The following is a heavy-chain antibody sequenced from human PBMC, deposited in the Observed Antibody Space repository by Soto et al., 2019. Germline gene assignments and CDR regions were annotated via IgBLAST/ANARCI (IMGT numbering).Heavy chain of an antibody. CDR2: MYNTGST. Sequence: SETLSLTCTVSGGTISRYYWSWIRQPPGKGLEWIGYMYNTGSTVYNPSFKSRVTISVDTSKNQFSLKLNSVTAADTAVYYCAREGVSSSWYNYYGMDVWGQGTTVTVSS. CDR1: GGTISRYY. D-gene: IGHD6-13*01. J-gene: IGHJ6*02. V-gene: IGHV4-59*01. CDR3: AREGVSSSWYNYYGMDV.